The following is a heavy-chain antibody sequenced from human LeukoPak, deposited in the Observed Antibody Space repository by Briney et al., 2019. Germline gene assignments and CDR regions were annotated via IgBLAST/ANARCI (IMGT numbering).Heavy chain of an antibody. CDR3: ARANALYCSSTSCLFDY. D-gene: IGHD2-2*01. CDR1: GYTFTDYY. V-gene: IGHV1-2*02. J-gene: IGHJ4*02. CDR2: INPNSGGT. Sequence: GASVKVSCTASGYTFTDYYIRWVRQAPGQGLEWMAWINPNSGGTYYAQNFHDRITLTRDTSISTAYMELSRLRSDDTAIYYCARANALYCSSTSCLFDYWGQGTLVTVSS.